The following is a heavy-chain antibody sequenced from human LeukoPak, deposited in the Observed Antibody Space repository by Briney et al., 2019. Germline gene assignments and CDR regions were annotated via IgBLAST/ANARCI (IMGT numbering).Heavy chain of an antibody. J-gene: IGHJ6*02. Sequence: SVKVSCKASGGTFSSYAISWVRQAPGQGLEWMGGIIPIFGTANYAQKFQGRVTITADESTSTAYMELSSLRSEDTAMYYCARPLVPDYYYGMDVWGQGTTVTVSS. CDR3: ARPLVPDYYYGMDV. CDR2: IIPIFGTA. CDR1: GGTFSSYA. D-gene: IGHD6-6*01. V-gene: IGHV1-69*13.